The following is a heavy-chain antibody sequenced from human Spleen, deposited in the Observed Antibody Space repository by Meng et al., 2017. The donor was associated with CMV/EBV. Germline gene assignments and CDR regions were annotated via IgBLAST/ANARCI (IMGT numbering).Heavy chain of an antibody. Sequence: QVQLLQSGAEVKKPGASVKVSCKASGYTFTSYYMHWVRQDPGQGLEWMGGIIPILGISNYAQKFQGRVTATADKSTRTAYMELSSLTSEDTAVYYCARGSGYLNPFDYWGQGTLVTVSS. D-gene: IGHD5-12*01. CDR1: GYTFTSYY. V-gene: IGHV1-69*10. CDR2: IIPILGIS. J-gene: IGHJ4*02. CDR3: ARGSGYLNPFDY.